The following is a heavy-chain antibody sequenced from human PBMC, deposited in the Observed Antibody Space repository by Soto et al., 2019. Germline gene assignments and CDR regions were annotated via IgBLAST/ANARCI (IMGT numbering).Heavy chain of an antibody. J-gene: IGHJ4*02. Sequence: GGSLRLSCEASGFTFDDYAMYWVRQAPGKGLEWVSGVTWNSGNIGYADSVKGRFTISRDNSKNTLYLQMNSLRAEDTAVYYCVYDFWSGFYASPLDYWGQGTLVTVSS. V-gene: IGHV3-9*01. CDR1: GFTFDDYA. CDR2: VTWNSGNI. D-gene: IGHD3-3*01. CDR3: VYDFWSGFYASPLDY.